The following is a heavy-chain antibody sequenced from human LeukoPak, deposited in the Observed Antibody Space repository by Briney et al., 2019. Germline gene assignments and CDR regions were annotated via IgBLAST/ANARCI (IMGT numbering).Heavy chain of an antibody. J-gene: IGHJ4*02. CDR3: AKDMGRSSLDY. V-gene: IGHV3-9*01. Sequence: GGSLRLSCAASGFTFDDYAMHWVRQAPGKGPEWVSGISWNSGSIGYADSVKGRFTISRDNAKNSLYLQMNSLRAEDTALYYCAKDMGRSSLDYWGQGTLVTVSS. CDR1: GFTFDDYA. CDR2: ISWNSGSI.